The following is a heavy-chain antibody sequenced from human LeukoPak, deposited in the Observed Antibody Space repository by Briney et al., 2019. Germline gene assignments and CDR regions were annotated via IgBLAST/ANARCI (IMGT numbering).Heavy chain of an antibody. V-gene: IGHV4-39*02. CDR1: GGSISSSSYY. CDR3: ARDCGGSCYSFGEDAFDI. CDR2: IYYSGST. J-gene: IGHJ3*02. D-gene: IGHD2-15*01. Sequence: SETLSLTCTVSGGSISSSSYYWGWIRQPPGKGLEWIGSIYYSGSTYYNPSLKSRVTISVDTSKNQFSLKLSSVTAADTAVYYCARDCGGSCYSFGEDAFDIWGQGTMVTVSS.